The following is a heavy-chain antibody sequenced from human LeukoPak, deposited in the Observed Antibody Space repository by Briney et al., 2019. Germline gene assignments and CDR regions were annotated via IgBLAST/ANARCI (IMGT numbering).Heavy chain of an antibody. Sequence: ASVKVSCKASGYTFTGSYIHWVRQAPGQGLEWMGWINPNSGGTNYAQKFQGRVTMTRDTSINTAYMELSRLRSDDTAVYYCARGKGITMIVAHWGQGTLVTVSS. CDR3: ARGKGITMIVAH. V-gene: IGHV1-2*02. CDR2: INPNSGGT. D-gene: IGHD3-22*01. J-gene: IGHJ1*01. CDR1: GYTFTGSY.